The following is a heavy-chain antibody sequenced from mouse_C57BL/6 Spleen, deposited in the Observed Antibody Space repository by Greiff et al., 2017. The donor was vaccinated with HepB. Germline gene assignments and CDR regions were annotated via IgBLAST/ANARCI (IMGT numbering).Heavy chain of an antibody. CDR1: GYTFTSYW. J-gene: IGHJ4*01. CDR2: IDPNSGGT. D-gene: IGHD2-12*01. V-gene: IGHV1-72*01. Sequence: QVQLQQPGTELVKPGASVKLSCKASGYTFTSYWMHWVKQRPGQGLEWIGRIDPNSGGTKYNEKFKSKATLTVDKPSSTAYMQLSSLTSEDSAVYYCARRDYTVYYYAMDYWGQGTSVTVSS. CDR3: ARRDYTVYYYAMDY.